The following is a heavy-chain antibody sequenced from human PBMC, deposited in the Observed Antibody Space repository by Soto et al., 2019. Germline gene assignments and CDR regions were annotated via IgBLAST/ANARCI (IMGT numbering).Heavy chain of an antibody. D-gene: IGHD6-19*01. V-gene: IGHV3-33*01. CDR3: ARGDFSSGWYFDL. CDR1: GFTFSSYG. CDR2: IWYDGSNK. Sequence: QAGGSLRLSCAASGFTFSSYGMHWVRQAPGKGLEWVAVIWYDGSNKYYADSVKGRFTISRDNSKNTLYLQMNSLRAEDTAVYYCARGDFSSGWYFDLWGRGTLVTVSS. J-gene: IGHJ2*01.